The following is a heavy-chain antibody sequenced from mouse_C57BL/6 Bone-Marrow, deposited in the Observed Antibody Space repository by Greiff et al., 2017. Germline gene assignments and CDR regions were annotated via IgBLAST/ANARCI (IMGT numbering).Heavy chain of an antibody. CDR3: ARGIYYYGSSYFYFDY. Sequence: QVQLQQPGAELVRPGSSVKLSCKASGYTFTSYWMDWVKQRPGQGLEWIGNIYPSDSETHYNQKFKDKATLTVDKSSRTAYMQLSSLTSEDSAVYYCARGIYYYGSSYFYFDYWGQGTTLTVSS. V-gene: IGHV1-61*01. D-gene: IGHD1-1*01. J-gene: IGHJ2*01. CDR2: IYPSDSET. CDR1: GYTFTSYW.